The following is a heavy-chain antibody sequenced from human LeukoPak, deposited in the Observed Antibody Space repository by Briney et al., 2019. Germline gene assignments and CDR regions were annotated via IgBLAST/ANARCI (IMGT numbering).Heavy chain of an antibody. Sequence: ASVKVSCKASGYTFTAYYVHWVRQAPGQGLEWVGWVSPNTGDTNYAQSFQGRVTMTRDTSISTAYMELDRLRSDDTAVYFCARGLERTKVDYWGQGTPVTVSS. CDR3: ARGLERTKVDY. CDR1: GYTFTAYY. J-gene: IGHJ4*02. V-gene: IGHV1-2*02. CDR2: VSPNTGDT.